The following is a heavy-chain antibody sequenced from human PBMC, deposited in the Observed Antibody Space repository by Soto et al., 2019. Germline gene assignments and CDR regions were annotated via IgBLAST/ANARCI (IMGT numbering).Heavy chain of an antibody. CDR3: ARGTTAYYYYYYGMDV. CDR1: GYTFTSYD. J-gene: IGHJ6*02. D-gene: IGHD4-17*01. V-gene: IGHV1-8*01. Sequence: ASVKVSCKASGYTFTSYDINWVRQATGQGLEWMGWMNPNSGNTGYAQKFQGRVTMTRNTSISTAYMELSSLRSEDTAVYYCARGTTAYYYYYYGMDVWGQGTTVTVS. CDR2: MNPNSGNT.